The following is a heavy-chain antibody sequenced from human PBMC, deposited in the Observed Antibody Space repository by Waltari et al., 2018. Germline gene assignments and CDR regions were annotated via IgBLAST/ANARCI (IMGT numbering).Heavy chain of an antibody. V-gene: IGHV2-5*01. D-gene: IGHD4-17*01. J-gene: IGHJ4*02. CDR3: AHKTTVTTTQNFDY. Sequence: QITLKESGPTLVKPTQTLTLTCTFSGFSLSTSGVGVGWTRQPPGKALEWLALIYWNDDKRYSPSLKSRLTITKDTSKNQVVLTMTNMDPVDTATYYCAHKTTVTTTQNFDYWGQGTLVTVSS. CDR1: GFSLSTSGVG. CDR2: IYWNDDK.